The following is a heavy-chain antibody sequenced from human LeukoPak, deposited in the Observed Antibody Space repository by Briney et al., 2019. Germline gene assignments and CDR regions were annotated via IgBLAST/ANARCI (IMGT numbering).Heavy chain of an antibody. CDR2: ISGSGGST. CDR1: GFTFSSYA. CDR3: AKDRPRYCSSTSCQGAFDI. Sequence: GGSLRLSCAASGFTFSSYAMSWVRQAPGKGLEWVSAISGSGGSTYYADSVKGRFTISRDNSKNTLYLQMNSLRAEDTAVYYCAKDRPRYCSSTSCQGAFDIWGQGTMVTVSS. D-gene: IGHD2-2*01. J-gene: IGHJ3*02. V-gene: IGHV3-23*01.